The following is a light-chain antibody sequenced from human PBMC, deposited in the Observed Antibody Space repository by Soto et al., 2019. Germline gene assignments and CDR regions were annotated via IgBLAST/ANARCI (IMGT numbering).Light chain of an antibody. V-gene: IGLV1-47*01. CDR1: SSNIGRNY. Sequence: QSVLTQPPSASGTPGQRVAIYCSGSSSNIGRNYVYWYQQLPGADPNLLLYRSDQRPSGVPDRFSGSKSGTSASLAISGLRSEDEADYYCAAWDDSLSAHVVFGGGTKLTVL. CDR2: RSD. CDR3: AAWDDSLSAHVV. J-gene: IGLJ2*01.